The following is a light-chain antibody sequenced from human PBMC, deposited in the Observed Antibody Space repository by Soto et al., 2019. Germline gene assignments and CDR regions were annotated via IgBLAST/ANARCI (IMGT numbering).Light chain of an antibody. CDR1: QGISSY. CDR2: AAS. CDR3: QKYNSAPYT. Sequence: DIQMTHSPSSLSASVGARVTITCRASQGISSYLAWYQQKPGKVPKLLIYAASTLQSGVTSPFSGSRSGTDFTLTISSLQPEDVATYYCQKYNSAPYTFGQGTKLEIK. V-gene: IGKV1-27*01. J-gene: IGKJ2*01.